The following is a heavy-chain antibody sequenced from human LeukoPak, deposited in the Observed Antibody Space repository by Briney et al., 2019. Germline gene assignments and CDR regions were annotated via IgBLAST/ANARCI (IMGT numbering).Heavy chain of an antibody. Sequence: GGSLRLSCAASGFTFSSYWMNWVRQAPGKGLEWVANIKPDGSEKYYVDSVEGRFTISRDNAKNSLYLQMNSLRAEDTAVYYCVRDGCSSSSCYNDYFDYWGQGTLVTVSS. V-gene: IGHV3-7*01. D-gene: IGHD2-2*02. CDR1: GFTFSSYW. CDR3: VRDGCSSSSCYNDYFDY. J-gene: IGHJ4*02. CDR2: IKPDGSEK.